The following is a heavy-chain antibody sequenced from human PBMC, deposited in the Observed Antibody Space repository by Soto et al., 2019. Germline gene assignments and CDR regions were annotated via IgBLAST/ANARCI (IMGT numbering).Heavy chain of an antibody. CDR2: IYYSAST. J-gene: IGHJ4*02. CDR3: ASWVYYDILTGYPHFDY. D-gene: IGHD3-9*01. CDR1: GGSISSGDYY. Sequence: SEALSLTCTVSGGSISSGDYYWSWIRQPPVKCLEWIRYIYYSASTYYNPSLKSPVTISVDTSKNQFSLKLSSVTAADTAVYYCASWVYYDILTGYPHFDYWGQGTLVTVSS. V-gene: IGHV4-30-4*01.